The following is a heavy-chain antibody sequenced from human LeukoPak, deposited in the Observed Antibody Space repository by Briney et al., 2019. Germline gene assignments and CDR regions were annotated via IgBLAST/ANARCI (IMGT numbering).Heavy chain of an antibody. CDR1: GFTVGTNF. CDR3: ASLSSGYYSPFDY. V-gene: IGHV3-53*01. J-gene: IGHJ4*02. Sequence: GGSLRLSCGAAGFTVGTNFMGWVRQPPGKGLEWVSVIYTSGSTYYADSVKGRFTISRDSSKNTLFLQMNSLRAEDTALYYCASLSSGYYSPFDYWGQGTLVTVSS. D-gene: IGHD3-22*01. CDR2: IYTSGST.